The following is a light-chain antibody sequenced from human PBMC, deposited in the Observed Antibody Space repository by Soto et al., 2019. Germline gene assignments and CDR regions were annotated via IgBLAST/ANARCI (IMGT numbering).Light chain of an antibody. CDR2: GAS. J-gene: IGKJ4*01. Sequence: DIQMTQSPSSLSASVGETVIISCRASETITRYLNWYQSKPGKAPRXLISGASSLQSGVPSRFSGSYSGTDFTLTINSLQPEDFATYYCQQSYSNPLTFGGGTKVDIK. CDR3: QQSYSNPLT. V-gene: IGKV1-39*01. CDR1: ETITRY.